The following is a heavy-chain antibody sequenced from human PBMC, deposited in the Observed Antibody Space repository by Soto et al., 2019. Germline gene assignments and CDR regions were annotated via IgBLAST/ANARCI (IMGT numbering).Heavy chain of an antibody. Sequence: VKVSCKASGYTLTSFGISWVRQAPGQGLEWIGWISVYSGKTNYVQKFQDRVTMTADTSTSTGYMELRSLRSDDTAVYYCARGGAQWELLPDYWGQGTLVTVSS. D-gene: IGHD1-26*01. V-gene: IGHV1-18*04. CDR3: ARGGAQWELLPDY. CDR1: GYTLTSFG. J-gene: IGHJ4*02. CDR2: ISVYSGKT.